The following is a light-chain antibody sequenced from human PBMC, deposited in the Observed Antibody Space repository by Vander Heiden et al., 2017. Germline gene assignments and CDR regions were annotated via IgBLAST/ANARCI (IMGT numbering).Light chain of an antibody. J-gene: IGLJ2*01. Sequence: SYELTQPPSVSVSPGQTASITCSGAKLGDKYACWHQQKPAQSLVLVIYQGSKRPSGIPELFSGSNSGTTATLTISGTQAVDDDYYYCQAWDSSTVVFGGGTKLTVL. CDR2: QGS. CDR1: KLGDKY. CDR3: QAWDSSTVV. V-gene: IGLV3-1*01.